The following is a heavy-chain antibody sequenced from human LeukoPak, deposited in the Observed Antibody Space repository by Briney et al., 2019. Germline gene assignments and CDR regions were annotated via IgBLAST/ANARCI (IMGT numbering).Heavy chain of an antibody. D-gene: IGHD2-2*03. CDR1: GGSFSGYY. Sequence: SETLSLTCAVYGGSFSGYYWSWIRQPPGKGLEWIGEINHSGSTNYNPSLKSRITISVDTSKNQFSLKLSSVTAADTAVYYCARGRVDIVVVPAAMSRYFDYWGQGTLVTVSS. CDR3: ARGRVDIVVVPAAMSRYFDY. CDR2: INHSGST. V-gene: IGHV4-34*01. J-gene: IGHJ4*02.